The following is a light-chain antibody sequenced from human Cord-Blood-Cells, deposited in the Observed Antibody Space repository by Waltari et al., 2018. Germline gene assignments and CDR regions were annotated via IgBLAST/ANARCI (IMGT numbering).Light chain of an antibody. Sequence: DIQMTQSPSTLSASVGDRVTITCRASQSISSWLAWYQQKPGKAPKLLIYDASSLESGVPSRFSGSGSETECTLTISSLQPDDFATYYCQQYNSYSPWTFGQGTKVEIK. CDR2: DAS. CDR3: QQYNSYSPWT. CDR1: QSISSW. J-gene: IGKJ1*01. V-gene: IGKV1-5*01.